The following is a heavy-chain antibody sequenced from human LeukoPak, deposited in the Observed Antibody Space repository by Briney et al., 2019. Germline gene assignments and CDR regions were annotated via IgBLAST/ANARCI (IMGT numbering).Heavy chain of an antibody. CDR3: ARGDPRRGSYASY. V-gene: IGHV1-2*02. Sequence: VASVKVSCKASGYTFTGYYMHWVRQAPGQGLEWMGWINPNSGGTNYAEKFQGRVTMTRDTSISTAYMELSRLRSDDTAVYYCARGDPRRGSYASYWGQGTLVTVSS. CDR1: GYTFTGYY. CDR2: INPNSGGT. J-gene: IGHJ4*02. D-gene: IGHD1-26*01.